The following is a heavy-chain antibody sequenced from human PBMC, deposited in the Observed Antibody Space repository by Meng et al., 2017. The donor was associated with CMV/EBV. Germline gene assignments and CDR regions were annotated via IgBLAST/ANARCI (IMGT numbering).Heavy chain of an antibody. V-gene: IGHV4-59*01. CDR2: IYYSGST. Sequence: GSLRLSCTVSGGSISIYYWSWIRQPPGKGLEWIGYIYYSGSTNYNPSLKSRVTISVDTSKNQFSLKLSSVTAADTAVYYCARDRVFGWSGWVRGVNNYGMDVWGQGTTVTVSS. J-gene: IGHJ6*02. CDR1: GGSISIYY. CDR3: ARDRVFGWSGWVRGVNNYGMDV. D-gene: IGHD3-10*01.